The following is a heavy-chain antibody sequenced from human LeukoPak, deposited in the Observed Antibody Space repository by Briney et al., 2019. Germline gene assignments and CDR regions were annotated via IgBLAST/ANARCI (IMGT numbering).Heavy chain of an antibody. CDR1: GYTFTSYG. D-gene: IGHD2-2*01. V-gene: IGHV1-2*02. CDR3: ARAYRYCSTTSCYGYFQY. J-gene: IGHJ1*01. Sequence: ASVKVSCKASGYTFTSYGISWVRQAPGQGLEWMGWINPNSGDTNYAQKFQGRVTMTRDTSISTAYMELSSLRSDDTAVYYCARAYRYCSTTSCYGYFQYWGQGTLVTVSS. CDR2: INPNSGDT.